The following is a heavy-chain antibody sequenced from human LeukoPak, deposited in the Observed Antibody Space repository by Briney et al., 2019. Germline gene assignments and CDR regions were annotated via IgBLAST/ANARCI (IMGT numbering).Heavy chain of an antibody. V-gene: IGHV1-46*01. CDR1: GYTFTNYY. CDR3: ARNYDGGWFDP. D-gene: IGHD3-3*01. J-gene: IGHJ5*02. Sequence: ASVKVSCKASGYTFTNYYIHWVRQAPGQGLEWMGIINPSGGSPTYAQNFQGRVTMTRYTSTSTVYMELSSLRSEDTAVYYCARNYDGGWFDPWGQGTLVTVSP. CDR2: INPSGGSP.